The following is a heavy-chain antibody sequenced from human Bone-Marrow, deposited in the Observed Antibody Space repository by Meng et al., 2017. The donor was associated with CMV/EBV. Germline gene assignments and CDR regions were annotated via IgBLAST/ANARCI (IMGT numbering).Heavy chain of an antibody. Sequence: AVKVFCKASGGTFSSYAISWVRQAPGQGLEWMGGIIPILGIANYAQKFQGRVTITADKSTSTAYMELSSLRSEDTAVYYCARRIGITMIAYWGQGTLVTVSS. CDR1: GGTFSSYA. J-gene: IGHJ4*02. D-gene: IGHD3-22*01. V-gene: IGHV1-69*10. CDR3: ARRIGITMIAY. CDR2: IIPILGIA.